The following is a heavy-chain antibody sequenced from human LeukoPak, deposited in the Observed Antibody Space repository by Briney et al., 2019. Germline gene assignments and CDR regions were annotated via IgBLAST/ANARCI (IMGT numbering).Heavy chain of an antibody. Sequence: GGSLRLSCAASGFTFSSYGMHWVRQAPGKGLEWVAVISYDGSNKYYADSVKGRFTISRDNSKNTLYLQMNSLRAEDTAVYYCAKEGYCSGGSCYDRYYFDYWGQGTLVTVSS. CDR3: AKEGYCSGGSCYDRYYFDY. CDR2: ISYDGSNK. V-gene: IGHV3-30*18. D-gene: IGHD2-15*01. J-gene: IGHJ4*02. CDR1: GFTFSSYG.